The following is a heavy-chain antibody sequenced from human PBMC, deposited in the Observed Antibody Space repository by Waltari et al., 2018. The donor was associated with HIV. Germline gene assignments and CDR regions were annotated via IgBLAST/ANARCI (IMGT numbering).Heavy chain of an antibody. D-gene: IGHD3-3*01. J-gene: IGHJ6*02. V-gene: IGHV3-9*01. CDR1: GIIFDDYA. Sequence: EVQLVESGGGSVQPGRSLRLSCTASGIIFDDYAMHWVRQPPGKGLEWVSGISWNSGDIAYVDSVKGRFTISRDNTKNSLFLQMNSVRVEDTALYYCVKDGASTIFGVLNGMDVWGQGTTVTVSS. CDR3: VKDGASTIFGVLNGMDV. CDR2: ISWNSGDI.